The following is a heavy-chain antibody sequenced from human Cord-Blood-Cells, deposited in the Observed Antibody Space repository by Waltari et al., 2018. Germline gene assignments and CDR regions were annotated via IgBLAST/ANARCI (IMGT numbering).Heavy chain of an antibody. CDR2: IYYSGST. V-gene: IGHV4-31*03. J-gene: IGHJ1*01. CDR1: GGSIRSGGYY. Sequence: QVQLQESGPGLVKPSQTLSLTCTVSGGSIRSGGYYWSWIRQHPGKGLEWIGYIYYSGSTYYNPSLKSRVTISVDTSKNQFSLKLSSVTAADTAVYYCARTGGEWLEYFQHWGQGTLVTVSS. D-gene: IGHD3-3*01. CDR3: ARTGGEWLEYFQH.